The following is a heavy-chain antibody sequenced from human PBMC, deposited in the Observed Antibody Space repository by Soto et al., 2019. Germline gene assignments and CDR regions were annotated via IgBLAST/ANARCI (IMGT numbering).Heavy chain of an antibody. V-gene: IGHV4-4*02. CDR3: ARCGYTAYDKEFDY. J-gene: IGHJ4*02. CDR1: GDSFSSSHR. D-gene: IGHD5-12*01. CDR2: IYHSGNT. Sequence: QVQLQESGPGLVKPSGTLSLTCAVSGDSFSSSHRWSWVRQPPGKGLEWIGEIYHSGNTNYNPSLKSRVTISIDKSKNQFSLKLSSVTAADTAVYYCARCGYTAYDKEFDYWGQGTLVTVSS.